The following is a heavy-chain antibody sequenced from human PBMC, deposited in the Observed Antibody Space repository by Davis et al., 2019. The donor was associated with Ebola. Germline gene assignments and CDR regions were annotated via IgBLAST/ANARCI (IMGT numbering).Heavy chain of an antibody. J-gene: IGHJ6*02. CDR3: ARSGRYSSYYYYGMDV. V-gene: IGHV1-8*01. Sequence: AASVKVSCKASGYTFTSYDINWVRQATGQGLEWMGWMNPNSGNTGYAQKLQGRVTMTTDTSTSTAYMELRSLRSDDTAVYYCARSGRYSSYYYYGMDVWGQGTTVTVSS. CDR1: GYTFTSYD. CDR2: MNPNSGNT. D-gene: IGHD6-13*01.